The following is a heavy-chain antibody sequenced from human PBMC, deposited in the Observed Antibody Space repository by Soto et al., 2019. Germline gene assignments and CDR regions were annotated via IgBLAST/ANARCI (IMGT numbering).Heavy chain of an antibody. CDR3: ERDHPPGTTDY. V-gene: IGHV4-31*03. CDR2: IFYSGNT. D-gene: IGHD1-7*01. J-gene: IGHJ4*02. Sequence: PSETLSLTCTVSEVSVSNPYYWTWLRQRPGEGLEWIGYIFYSGNTYYNPSLKGRASFSLDTSKNQFSLKLFSMTAADTALYYCERDHPPGTTDYWGLGKLVTVSS. CDR1: EVSVSNPYY.